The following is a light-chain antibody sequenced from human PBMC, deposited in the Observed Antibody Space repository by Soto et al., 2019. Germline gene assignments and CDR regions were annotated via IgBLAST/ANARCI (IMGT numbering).Light chain of an antibody. V-gene: IGKV3-20*01. CDR3: QQYGSSPALT. J-gene: IGKJ4*01. CDR1: QSVSSSY. Sequence: TLSLSPGERATLSCRASQSVSSSYLAWYQQKPGQAPRLLIYGASSRATGIPDRFSGSGSGTDFTLTISRLEPEDFAVYYCQQYGSSPALTFGGGTKVGIK. CDR2: GAS.